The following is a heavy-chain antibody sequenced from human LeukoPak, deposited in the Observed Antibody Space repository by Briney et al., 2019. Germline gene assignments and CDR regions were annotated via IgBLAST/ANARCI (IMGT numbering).Heavy chain of an antibody. V-gene: IGHV3-74*01. D-gene: IGHD1-1*01. CDR1: GFTFSSHW. J-gene: IGHJ4*02. Sequence: GGSLRLSCAASGFTFSSHWMHWVRQAPGKGLVWDSLITTDGSTTIYADSVKGRFTISRDNAKNTLYLQMNSLRTEDTAVYYCVRDGSGTPPFDYWGQGTLVTASS. CDR2: ITTDGSTT. CDR3: VRDGSGTPPFDY.